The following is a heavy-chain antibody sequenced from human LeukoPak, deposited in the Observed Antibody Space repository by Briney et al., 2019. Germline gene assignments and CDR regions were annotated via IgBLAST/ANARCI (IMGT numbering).Heavy chain of an antibody. D-gene: IGHD2-15*01. V-gene: IGHV1-58*02. J-gene: IGHJ3*02. CDR1: GFTFTSSA. CDR2: IVVGSGNT. CDR3: ARDLGYCSGGSCYSRGNAFDI. Sequence: ASVKVSCKASGFTFTSSAMQWVRQARGQRLEWIGWIVVGSGNTNYAQKFQERVTITRDMSTSTAYMELSSLRSEDTAVYYCARDLGYCSGGSCYSRGNAFDIWGQGTMVTVSS.